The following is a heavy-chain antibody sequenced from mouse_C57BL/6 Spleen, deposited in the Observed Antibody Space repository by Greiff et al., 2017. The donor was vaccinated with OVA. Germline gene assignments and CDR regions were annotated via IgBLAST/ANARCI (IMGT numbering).Heavy chain of an antibody. Sequence: EVQVVESEGGLVQPGSSMKLSCTASGFTFSDYYMAWVRQVPEKGLEWVANINYDGSSTYYLDSLKSRFIISRDNAKNILCLQMSSLKSEDTATYYCARCRYDGYYYYAMDYWGQGTSVTVSS. V-gene: IGHV5-16*01. CDR3: ARCRYDGYYYYAMDY. J-gene: IGHJ4*01. D-gene: IGHD2-3*01. CDR1: GFTFSDYY. CDR2: INYDGSST.